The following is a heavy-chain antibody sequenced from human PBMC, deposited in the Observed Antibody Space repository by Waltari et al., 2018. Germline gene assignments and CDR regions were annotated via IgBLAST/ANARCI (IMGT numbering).Heavy chain of an antibody. CDR2: IYSGGTT. CDR3: ARGAPRD. CDR1: GCTFSNNY. V-gene: IGHV3-53*01. J-gene: IGHJ4*02. Sequence: EVQLVESGGGLMQPGGSLSLSCEASGCTFSNNYMGWVRQAPGKGLEWVSVIYSGGTTHYADSVKGRFTISRDNSKNTLYLQMNSLRAEDTAVYYCARGAPRDWGQGTLVTVSS.